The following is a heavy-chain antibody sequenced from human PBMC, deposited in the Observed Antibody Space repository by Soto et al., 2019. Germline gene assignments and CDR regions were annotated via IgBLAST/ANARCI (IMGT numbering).Heavy chain of an antibody. J-gene: IGHJ4*02. CDR1: GGSISSGDYY. D-gene: IGHD3-22*01. CDR2: IYYSGST. Sequence: PSETLSLTCTVSGGSISSGDYYWSWIRQPPGKGLEWIGYIYYSGSTYYNPSLKSRVTISVDTSKNQFSLKLSSVTAADTAVYYCARVKYYYDSSGYAPFFDYWRQGTLVTVSS. V-gene: IGHV4-30-4*01. CDR3: ARVKYYYDSSGYAPFFDY.